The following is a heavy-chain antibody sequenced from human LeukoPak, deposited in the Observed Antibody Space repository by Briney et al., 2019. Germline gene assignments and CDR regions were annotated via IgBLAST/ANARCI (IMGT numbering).Heavy chain of an antibody. D-gene: IGHD2-15*01. Sequence: PGGSLRLSCAASGFTFSSCAMSWVRQAPGKGLEWVSAISGSGGSTYYADSVKGRFTISRDNSKNTLYLQMNSLRAEDTAVYYCAPYCSGGSCYGVGYWGQGTLVTVSS. CDR3: APYCSGGSCYGVGY. V-gene: IGHV3-23*01. CDR2: ISGSGGST. J-gene: IGHJ4*02. CDR1: GFTFSSCA.